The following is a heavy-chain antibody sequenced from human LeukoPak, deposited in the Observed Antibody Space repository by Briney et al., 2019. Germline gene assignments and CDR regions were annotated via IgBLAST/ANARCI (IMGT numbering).Heavy chain of an antibody. J-gene: IGHJ5*02. V-gene: IGHV1-46*01. CDR2: INPSGGST. D-gene: IGHD1-14*01. CDR3: ARCDAHPESKNYNWFDP. Sequence: ASVKVSCKASGYTFTSYYMHWVRQAPGQGLEWMGIINPSGGSTSYAQKFQGRVTMTRDTSTSTVYMELSSLGSEDTAVYYCARCDAHPESKNYNWFDPWGQGTLVTVSS. CDR1: GYTFTSYY.